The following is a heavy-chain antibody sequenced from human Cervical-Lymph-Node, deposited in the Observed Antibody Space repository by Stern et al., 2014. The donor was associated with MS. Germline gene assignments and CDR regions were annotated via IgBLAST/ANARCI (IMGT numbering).Heavy chain of an antibody. CDR1: GGSVSSANSY. CDR2: IFFNGGT. J-gene: IGHJ4*02. CDR3: ARHDEGY. V-gene: IGHV4-39*01. Sequence: QVQLQESGPGLVKPSETLSLICNVSGGSVSSANSYWGWIRQPPGKGLEWLWTIFFNGGTYYNPSLKSRLTISIDTSKTQFSLKLNSVTAADTAVYYCARHDEGYWGQGTLVTVSS.